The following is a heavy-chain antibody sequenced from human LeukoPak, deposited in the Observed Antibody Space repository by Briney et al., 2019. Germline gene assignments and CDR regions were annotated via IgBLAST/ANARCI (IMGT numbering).Heavy chain of an antibody. CDR3: ARVSDIVVVPAPLGVNEFDI. D-gene: IGHD2-2*01. V-gene: IGHV1-2*02. Sequence: GASVKVSCKASGYTFTGYYMHWVRQAPGQGLEWMGWINPNSGGTNYAQKFQGRVTMTRDTSISTAYMELSRLRSDDTAVYYCARVSDIVVVPAPLGVNEFDIWGQGTMVTVSS. J-gene: IGHJ3*02. CDR2: INPNSGGT. CDR1: GYTFTGYY.